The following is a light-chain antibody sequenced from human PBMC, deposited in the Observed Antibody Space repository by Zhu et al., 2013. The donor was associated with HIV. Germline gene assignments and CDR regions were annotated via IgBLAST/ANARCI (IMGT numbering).Light chain of an antibody. Sequence: EIVLTQSPGTLSLSPGERATLSCRASQSVSSSFLAWYQQKPGQAPRLLIFGASSRASGIPDRFSGSGSGTDFTLTISSLEPEDFAVYYCQQRSNWPPSLTFGGGTKVEFK. V-gene: IGKV3D-20*02. J-gene: IGKJ4*01. CDR3: QQRSNWPPSLT. CDR1: QSVSSSF. CDR2: GAS.